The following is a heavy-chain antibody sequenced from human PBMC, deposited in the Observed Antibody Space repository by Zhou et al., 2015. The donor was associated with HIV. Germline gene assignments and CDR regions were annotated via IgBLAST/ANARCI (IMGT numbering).Heavy chain of an antibody. Sequence: QVQLVQSGAEVKKPGSSVKVSCKASGGTFSSYAISWVRQAPGQGLEWMGGIIPIFGTANYAQKFQGRVTITADESTSTAYMELSSLRSEDTAVYYCARGGPTDDILTGNAFDIWGQGTMVTVSS. J-gene: IGHJ3*02. V-gene: IGHV1-69*01. D-gene: IGHD3-9*01. CDR1: GGTFSSYA. CDR3: ARGGPTDDILTGNAFDI. CDR2: IIPIFGTA.